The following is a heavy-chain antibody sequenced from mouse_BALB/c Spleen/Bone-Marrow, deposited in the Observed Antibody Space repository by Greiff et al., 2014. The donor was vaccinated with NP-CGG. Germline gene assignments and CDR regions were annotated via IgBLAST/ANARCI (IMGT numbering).Heavy chain of an antibody. D-gene: IGHD2-3*01. CDR3: ARLGYYGWFAY. CDR1: GFDFSRHW. CDR2: INPESNTI. J-gene: IGHJ3*01. Sequence: DVKLVESGGGLVQPGGSLKLSCAASGFDFSRHWMSWVRQAPGKGLQWIGEINPESNTINYTPSLKDKFIISRDNAKNTLYLQMSKVRSEDTALYCCARLGYYGWFAYWGQGTLVTVSA. V-gene: IGHV4-1*02.